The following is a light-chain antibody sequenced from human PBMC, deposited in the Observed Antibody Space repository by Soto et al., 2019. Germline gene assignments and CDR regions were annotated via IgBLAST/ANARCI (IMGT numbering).Light chain of an antibody. Sequence: IQLTQSPSSLSASVGDRVTITCRASQGISSSLAWYQQQPGKAPKLLIYAASTLQSGVPSRFSGSGSGTDFTLTISSLQPEDFATYYCQQLSSYPSTFGGGTKVEIK. CDR3: QQLSSYPST. J-gene: IGKJ4*01. V-gene: IGKV1-9*01. CDR1: QGISSS. CDR2: AAS.